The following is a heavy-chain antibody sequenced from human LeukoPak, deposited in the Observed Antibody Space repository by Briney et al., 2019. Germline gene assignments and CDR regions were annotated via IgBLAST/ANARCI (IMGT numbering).Heavy chain of an antibody. CDR2: IWYDGSNK. CDR3: AKGGESDYGDHFDY. CDR1: GFTFSSYS. Sequence: GGSLRLSCAASGFTFSSYSMNWVRQAPGKGLEWVAVIWYDGSNKHYVDSVKGRFTISRDNSKNTLYLQMNSLRAEGTAVYYCAKGGESDYGDHFDYWGQGTLVTVSS. V-gene: IGHV3-33*06. J-gene: IGHJ4*02. D-gene: IGHD4-17*01.